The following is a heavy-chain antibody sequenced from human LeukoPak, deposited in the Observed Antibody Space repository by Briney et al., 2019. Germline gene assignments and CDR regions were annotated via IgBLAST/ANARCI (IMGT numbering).Heavy chain of an antibody. CDR1: GFTVNSNY. Sequence: GGSLRLSCAASGFTVNSNYMSWVRQAPGKGLEWLSILYSGGTTYYADSVKGRFTISRDNSKNTLYLQMNSLRPEDTAVYYCATIAAAAPGYWGQGTLVTVS. J-gene: IGHJ4*02. V-gene: IGHV3-66*02. CDR2: LYSGGTT. CDR3: ATIAAAAPGY. D-gene: IGHD6-13*01.